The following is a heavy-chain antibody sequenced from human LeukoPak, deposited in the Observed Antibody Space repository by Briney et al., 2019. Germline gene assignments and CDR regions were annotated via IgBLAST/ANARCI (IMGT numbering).Heavy chain of an antibody. V-gene: IGHV3-48*02. D-gene: IGHD1-20*01. J-gene: IGHJ4*02. CDR1: GFTFSSYN. CDR3: ARDNWNDEDFDY. CDR2: ISSSSSTT. Sequence: GGSLRLSCAASGFTFSSYNMSWVRQAPGKGLEWVSYISSSSSTTYYADSVKGRFSISRDNAKKSLYLQMNSLRDEDTAVYYCARDNWNDEDFDYWGQGTLVTVSS.